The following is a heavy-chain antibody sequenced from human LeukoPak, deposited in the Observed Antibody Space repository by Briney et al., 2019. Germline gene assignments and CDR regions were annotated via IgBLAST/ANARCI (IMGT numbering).Heavy chain of an antibody. CDR1: GGSFSGYY. Sequence: SETLSLTCVVYGGSFSGYYWSWIRQPPGKGLEWIGYIYYSGSTNYNPSLKSRVTISVDTSKNQFSLKLSSVTAADTAIYYCARDFSSSSTVYYYYYMDVWGKGTTVTVSS. J-gene: IGHJ6*03. CDR3: ARDFSSSSTVYYYYYMDV. V-gene: IGHV4-59*12. CDR2: IYYSGST. D-gene: IGHD6-6*01.